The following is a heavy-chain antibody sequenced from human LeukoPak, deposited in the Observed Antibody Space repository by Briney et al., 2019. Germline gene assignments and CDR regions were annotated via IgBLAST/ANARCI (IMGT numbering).Heavy chain of an antibody. CDR3: ARDAVVTDAFDI. CDR1: GGSFSGYY. D-gene: IGHD4-23*01. CDR2: INHSGST. V-gene: IGHV4-34*01. J-gene: IGHJ3*02. Sequence: WETLSLTCAVYGGSFSGYYWSWIRQPPGKGLEWIGEINHSGSTNYNPSLKSRVTISVDTSKNQFSLKLSSVTAADTAVYYCARDAVVTDAFDIWGQGTMVTVSS.